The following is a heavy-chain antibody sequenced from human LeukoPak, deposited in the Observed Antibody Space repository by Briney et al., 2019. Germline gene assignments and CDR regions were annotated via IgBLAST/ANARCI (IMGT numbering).Heavy chain of an antibody. D-gene: IGHD3-16*01. V-gene: IGHV5-51*01. CDR3: ARQRFGQTHYYYYMDV. CDR2: IYPGDSDT. Sequence: AESLKISCKGSGYSFTSYWIGWVRQMPGKGLEWMGIIYPGDSDTRYSPSFQGQVTISADKSISTAYLQWSSLKASDTAMYYCARQRFGQTHYYYYMDVWGKGTTVTVSS. CDR1: GYSFTSYW. J-gene: IGHJ6*03.